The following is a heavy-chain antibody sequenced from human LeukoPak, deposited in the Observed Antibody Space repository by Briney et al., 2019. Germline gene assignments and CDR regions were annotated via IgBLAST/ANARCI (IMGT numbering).Heavy chain of an antibody. V-gene: IGHV3-73*01. J-gene: IGHJ4*02. CDR3: TLGDGYKKISGVDY. Sequence: GGSLRLSCAASGFTFSGSAMHWVRQASGKGLEWVGRIRSKANSYATAYAASVKGRFTISRDDSKNTSYLQMNSLKTEDTAVYYCTLGDGYKKISGVDYWGQGTLVTVSS. CDR1: GFTFSGSA. CDR2: IRSKANSYAT. D-gene: IGHD5-24*01.